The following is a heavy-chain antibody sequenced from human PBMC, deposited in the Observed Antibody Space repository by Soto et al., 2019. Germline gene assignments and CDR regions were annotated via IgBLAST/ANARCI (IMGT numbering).Heavy chain of an antibody. Sequence: EVQLVESGGGLVQPGGSLRLSCAASGFTFSSYNMNWVRQAPGKGLEWVSYISSSSSTIYYADSVKGRFTISRDNAKNSLDLQMNSLRDEDTAVYYCARPRGYSYGLPDYWGQGTLVTVSS. V-gene: IGHV3-48*02. CDR1: GFTFSSYN. CDR3: ARPRGYSYGLPDY. J-gene: IGHJ4*02. CDR2: ISSSSSTI. D-gene: IGHD5-18*01.